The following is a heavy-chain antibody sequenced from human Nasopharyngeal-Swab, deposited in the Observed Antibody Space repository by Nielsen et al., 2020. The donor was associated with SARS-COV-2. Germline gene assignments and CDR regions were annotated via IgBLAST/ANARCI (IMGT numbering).Heavy chain of an antibody. Sequence: WIRQSPGKGLEWVSVMYHDGRTYYTDSVKGRFTISRDNSKNTVYLQMNSLRAEDTAVYYCAREFYYRFDYWGQGTLVTVSS. V-gene: IGHV3-66*01. CDR3: AREFYYRFDY. D-gene: IGHD3-10*01. CDR2: MYHDGRT. J-gene: IGHJ4*02.